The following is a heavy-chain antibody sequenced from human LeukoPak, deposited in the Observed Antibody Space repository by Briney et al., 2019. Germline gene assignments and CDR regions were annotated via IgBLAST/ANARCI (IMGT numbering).Heavy chain of an antibody. CDR1: GFTFSSYS. V-gene: IGHV3-48*01. D-gene: IGHD1-26*01. CDR2: ISSSSSTI. J-gene: IGHJ6*03. CDR3: ARDRVVGAYYYYYYMDV. Sequence: GGSLRLSCAASGFTFSSYSMNWVSQAPGKGLEWVSYISSSSSTIYYADSVKGRFTISRDNAKNSLYLQMNSLRAEDTAVYYCARDRVVGAYYYYYYMDVWGKGTTVTVSS.